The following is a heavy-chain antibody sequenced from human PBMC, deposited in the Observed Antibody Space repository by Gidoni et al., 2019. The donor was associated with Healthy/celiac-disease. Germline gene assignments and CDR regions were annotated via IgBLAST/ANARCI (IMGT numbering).Heavy chain of an antibody. CDR2: ISSSSSYT. J-gene: IGHJ4*02. D-gene: IGHD6-19*01. Sequence: QVQLVESGGGLVKPGGSLRLSCAASGFTFSDYYMSWIRQAPGKGLEWVSYISSSSSYTNYADSVKGRFTISRDNAKNSLYLQMNSLRAEDTAVYYCARGRIAVAGWVYFDYWGQGTLVTVSS. CDR3: ARGRIAVAGWVYFDY. V-gene: IGHV3-11*05. CDR1: GFTFSDYY.